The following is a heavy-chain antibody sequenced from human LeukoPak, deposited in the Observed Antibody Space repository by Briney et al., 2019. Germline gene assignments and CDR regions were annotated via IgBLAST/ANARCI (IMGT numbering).Heavy chain of an antibody. CDR2: IYSRGTT. CDR3: AREPWFGATKLIDY. V-gene: IGHV3-53*01. CDR1: GFAVSNTY. J-gene: IGHJ4*02. D-gene: IGHD3-10*01. Sequence: GGSLRLSCAASGFAVSNTYMTWVRQAPGKGLEWISTIYSRGTTYYADSVKGRFTISRDTSTNTIYLQMIRLRTEDTALYYCAREPWFGATKLIDYWGQGTMVTVSS.